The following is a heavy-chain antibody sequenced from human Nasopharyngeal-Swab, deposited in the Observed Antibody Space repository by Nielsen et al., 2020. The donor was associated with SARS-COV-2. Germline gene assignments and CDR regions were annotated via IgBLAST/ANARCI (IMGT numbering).Heavy chain of an antibody. CDR1: GFTFSSYA. D-gene: IGHD3-22*01. CDR2: ISGSGGST. J-gene: IGHJ3*02. Sequence: GESLKISCAASGFTFSSYAMSWVRQAPGKGLEWVSAISGSGGSTYYAGSVKGRFTISRDNSKNTLYLQMNSLRAEDTAVYYCAKAMIVVAYDAFDIWGQGTMVTVSS. V-gene: IGHV3-23*01. CDR3: AKAMIVVAYDAFDI.